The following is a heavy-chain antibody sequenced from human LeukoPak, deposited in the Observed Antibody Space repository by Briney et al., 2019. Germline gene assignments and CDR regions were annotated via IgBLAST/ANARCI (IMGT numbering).Heavy chain of an antibody. J-gene: IGHJ4*02. Sequence: SQTLSLTCTVSGGSISSGGYYWSWIHQHPGKGLEWIGYIYYSGSTYYNPSLKSRVTISVDTSKNQFSLKLSSVTAADTAVYYCARAPGITIFGVVITYFDYWGQGTLVTVSS. CDR3: ARAPGITIFGVVITYFDY. V-gene: IGHV4-31*03. CDR2: IYYSGST. CDR1: GGSISSGGYY. D-gene: IGHD3-3*01.